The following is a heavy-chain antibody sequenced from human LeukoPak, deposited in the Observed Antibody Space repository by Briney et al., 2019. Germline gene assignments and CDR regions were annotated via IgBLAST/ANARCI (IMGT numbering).Heavy chain of an antibody. D-gene: IGHD6-13*01. Sequence: GGSLRLSCAASGFTVSSNYMSWVRQAPGKGLEWVSVIYSGGSTYYADSVKGRFTISRDNSKNTLYLQMNSLRAEDTAVYYCARGLYSSSWAIDYWGQGTLVTASS. CDR2: IYSGGST. CDR1: GFTVSSNY. CDR3: ARGLYSSSWAIDY. V-gene: IGHV3-66*01. J-gene: IGHJ4*02.